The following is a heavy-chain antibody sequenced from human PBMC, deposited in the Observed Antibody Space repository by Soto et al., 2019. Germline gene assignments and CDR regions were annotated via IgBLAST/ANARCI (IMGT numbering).Heavy chain of an antibody. Sequence: QVQLVESGGGVVQPGRSLRLSCAASGFTFSSYGMHWVRQAPGKGLEWVAVIWYDGSNKYYADSVKGRFTISRDNSKNTLYLQMNSLRAEDTAVYYCARDKVVYYYYGMDVWGQGTTVTVSS. J-gene: IGHJ6*02. CDR1: GFTFSSYG. CDR3: ARDKVVYYYYGMDV. CDR2: IWYDGSNK. D-gene: IGHD2-15*01. V-gene: IGHV3-33*01.